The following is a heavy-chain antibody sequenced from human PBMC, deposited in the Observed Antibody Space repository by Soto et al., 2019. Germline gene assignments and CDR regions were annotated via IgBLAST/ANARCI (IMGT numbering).Heavy chain of an antibody. V-gene: IGHV3-74*01. Sequence: EVQLVESGGGLVQPGGSLRLSCAASGFTFSKYWMHWVRQVPGTGLVWVSRINTDESSTTYADSVKGRFTISRDNAENTLYLQMNSLRAEDTAVYYCARDWTTAGPSSFDYWGQGTLVTVSS. CDR1: GFTFSKYW. D-gene: IGHD6-13*01. J-gene: IGHJ4*02. CDR3: ARDWTTAGPSSFDY. CDR2: INTDESST.